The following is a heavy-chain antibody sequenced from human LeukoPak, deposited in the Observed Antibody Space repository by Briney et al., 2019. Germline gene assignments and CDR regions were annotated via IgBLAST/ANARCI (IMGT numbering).Heavy chain of an antibody. CDR1: GDSISTSNSY. J-gene: IGHJ4*02. CDR3: ATYRQVLLPFES. Sequence: PSETLSLTCTVSGDSISTSNSYWGWIRQPPGKGLEWIGSIYYSGNTYYNASLKSRVTISVDTSKNQFSLKLTSVTAADTAIYYCATYRQVLLPFESWGQGTLVTVSS. CDR2: IYYSGNT. D-gene: IGHD2-8*02. V-gene: IGHV4-39*01.